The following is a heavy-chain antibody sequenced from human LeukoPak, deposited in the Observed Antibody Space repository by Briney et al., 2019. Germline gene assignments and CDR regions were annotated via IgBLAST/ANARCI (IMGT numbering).Heavy chain of an antibody. Sequence: PSETLSLTCTVSGYSISSGYYWGWIRPPPGKGLEWIGSIYHSGSTNYNPSLKSRVTISVDTSKNQFSLKLSSVTAADTAVYYCARGARGQLASYYYYYYMDVWGKGTTVTVSS. J-gene: IGHJ6*03. CDR2: IYHSGST. V-gene: IGHV4-38-2*02. CDR3: ARGARGQLASYYYYYYMDV. D-gene: IGHD1-1*01. CDR1: GYSISSGYY.